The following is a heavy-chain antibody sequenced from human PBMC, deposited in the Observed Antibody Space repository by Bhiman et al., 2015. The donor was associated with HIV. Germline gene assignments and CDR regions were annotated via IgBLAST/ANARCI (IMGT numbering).Heavy chain of an antibody. CDR1: GFSFESYG. V-gene: IGHV3-33*01. Sequence: QVQLVESGGGVVQPGRSLRLSCAASGFSFESYGMHWVRKAPGKGLEWVALIWFDGSMKHYPDSVKGRFIISRDNSKNMVYLQMNSLRAEDTAVYYCARVPQSYGALGYIDYWGQGTLVTVSS. CDR3: ARVPQSYGALGYIDY. D-gene: IGHD6-13*01. J-gene: IGHJ4*02. CDR2: IWFDGSMK.